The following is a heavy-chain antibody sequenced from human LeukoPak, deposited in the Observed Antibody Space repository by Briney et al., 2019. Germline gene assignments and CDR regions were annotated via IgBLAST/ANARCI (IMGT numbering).Heavy chain of an antibody. CDR1: GFTFSSYG. J-gene: IGHJ6*03. D-gene: IGHD1-26*01. CDR2: IRGSGIRT. V-gene: IGHV3-23*01. CDR3: AGYGGSYPYYMDV. Sequence: PGGSLRLSCAASGFTFSSYGMIWVRQAPGKGLEWVSAIRGSGIRTYYADSVNGRFTISRDNSKNTLYLQMNSLRAEDTAVYYCAGYGGSYPYYMDVWGKGTTVTISS.